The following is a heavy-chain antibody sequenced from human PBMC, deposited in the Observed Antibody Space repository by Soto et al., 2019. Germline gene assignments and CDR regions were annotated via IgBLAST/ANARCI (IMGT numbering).Heavy chain of an antibody. CDR3: ARDQRITIFGVVISPNRYYYYGMDV. CDR2: ISAYNGNT. J-gene: IGHJ6*02. Sequence: GASVKVSCKASGYTFTSYVISWVRQAPGQGLEWMGWISAYNGNTNYAQKLQGRVTMTTDTSTSTAYMELRSLRSDDTAVYYCARDQRITIFGVVISPNRYYYYGMDVWGQGTTVTVSS. CDR1: GYTFTSYV. D-gene: IGHD3-3*01. V-gene: IGHV1-18*01.